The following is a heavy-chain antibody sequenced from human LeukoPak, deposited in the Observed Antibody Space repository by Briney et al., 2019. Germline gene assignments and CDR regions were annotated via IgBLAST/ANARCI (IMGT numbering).Heavy chain of an antibody. CDR2: ISWNSAYI. J-gene: IGHJ6*03. V-gene: IGHV3-9*01. Sequence: GGSLRLSCVVSGFTFDNYSMNWVRQAPGKGLEWVADISWNSAYIGYMDSVKGRFTISRDNAKNSLYLQMNSLRAEDTAVYYCGKVGFHRGYYYHYMDVWGRGTTVTIS. CDR1: GFTFDNYS. CDR3: GKVGFHRGYYYHYMDV. D-gene: IGHD5-24*01.